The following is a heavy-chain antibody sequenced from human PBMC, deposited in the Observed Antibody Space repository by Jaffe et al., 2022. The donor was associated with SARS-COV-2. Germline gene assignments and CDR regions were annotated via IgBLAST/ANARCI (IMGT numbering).Heavy chain of an antibody. Sequence: EVQLLESGGGLVQFGGSLRLTCAASGFTFSNYAMNWVRQAPGKGLEWVSAIRGSGGSTFYADSVKGRFTISRDNSKNTLYLQMNSLRAEDTAVYYCAKDMYSDSGGYSWDAFDIWGQGTMVTVSS. CDR3: AKDMYSDSGGYSWDAFDI. J-gene: IGHJ3*02. V-gene: IGHV3-23*01. CDR2: IRGSGGST. CDR1: GFTFSNYA. D-gene: IGHD3-22*01.